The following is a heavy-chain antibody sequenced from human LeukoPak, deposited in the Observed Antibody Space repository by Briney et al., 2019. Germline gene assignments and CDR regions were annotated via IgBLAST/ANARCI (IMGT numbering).Heavy chain of an antibody. CDR2: IRRSGSTK. CDR1: GFTFSDYN. D-gene: IGHD3-16*01. V-gene: IGHV3-11*04. Sequence: PGGSLRLSCAASGFTFSDYNMRWIRQAPGKGLEWVSSIRRSGSTKYYADSVKGRFTISRDNAKNSLYLQMNSLRAEDTAVYYCARDHRGAFDYWGQGTLVTVSS. CDR3: ARDHRGAFDY. J-gene: IGHJ4*02.